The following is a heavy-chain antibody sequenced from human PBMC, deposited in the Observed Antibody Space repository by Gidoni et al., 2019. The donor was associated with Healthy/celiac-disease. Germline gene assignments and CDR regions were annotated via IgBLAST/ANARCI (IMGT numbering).Heavy chain of an antibody. CDR3: ARYCSSTSCYIRIFDY. J-gene: IGHJ4*02. CDR2: ISAYNGNT. Sequence: QVQLVQSGAEVQKPGASVKVSCKASGYTFTSSGISWVRQAPGQGLEWMGWISAYNGNTNYAQKLQGRVTMTTDTSTSTAYMELRSLRSDDTAVYYCARYCSSTSCYIRIFDYWGQGTLVTVSS. V-gene: IGHV1-18*01. D-gene: IGHD2-2*02. CDR1: GYTFTSSG.